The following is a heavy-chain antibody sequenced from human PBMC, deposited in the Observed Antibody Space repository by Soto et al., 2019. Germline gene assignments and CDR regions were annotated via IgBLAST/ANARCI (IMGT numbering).Heavy chain of an antibody. CDR2: IYYSGST. J-gene: IGHJ5*02. V-gene: IGHV4-31*03. CDR3: ARARYGSLEWFDP. Sequence: TLSLTCTVSGGSISSGGYYWSWIRQHPGKGLEWIGYIYYSGSTYYNPSLKSRVTISVDTSKNQFSLKLSSVTAADTAVYYCARARYGSLEWFDPWGQGTLVTVSS. CDR1: GGSISSGGYY. D-gene: IGHD3-10*01.